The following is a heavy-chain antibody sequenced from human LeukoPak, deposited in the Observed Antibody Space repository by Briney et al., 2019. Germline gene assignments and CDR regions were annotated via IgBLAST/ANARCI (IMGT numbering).Heavy chain of an antibody. CDR1: GFTFSNYW. D-gene: IGHD3-22*01. Sequence: PGGSLRLSCAASGFTFSNYWMHWVRQAPGKGLVWVSRINSDGINTSYADSVKGRFTISRDNAKNTLNLQMNSLRVEDTAVYYCARDLGQYYDTSDNWFDPWGQGTLVTVSS. CDR3: ARDLGQYYDTSDNWFDP. V-gene: IGHV3-74*01. J-gene: IGHJ5*02. CDR2: INSDGINT.